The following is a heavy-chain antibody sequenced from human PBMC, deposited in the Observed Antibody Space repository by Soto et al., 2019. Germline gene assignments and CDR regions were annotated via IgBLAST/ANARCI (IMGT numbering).Heavy chain of an antibody. J-gene: IGHJ6*03. Sequence: HPGGSLRLSCAASGFTFSTYAMTWVRQAPGKGPEWVSGMSGTGDTIYYADSVKGRFTMSRDNSKNTLYLQMNSLRAEDTAVYYCAKNSSSGDPRPGYMDVWGKGTTVIVSS. CDR2: MSGTGDTI. D-gene: IGHD4-17*01. CDR3: AKNSSSGDPRPGYMDV. CDR1: GFTFSTYA. V-gene: IGHV3-23*01.